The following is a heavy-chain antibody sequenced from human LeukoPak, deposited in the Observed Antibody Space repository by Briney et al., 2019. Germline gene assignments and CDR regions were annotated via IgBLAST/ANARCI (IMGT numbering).Heavy chain of an antibody. V-gene: IGHV4-34*01. Sequence: PSETLSLTCAVYGGSFSAYYWSWIRQSPGKGLEWIGEIHHSENTNYNPSLKSRVTISVDTSQNQFSLKLSSVTGSDTAVYYCARHQWDLTSRDYFDYWGQGTLLTVSS. CDR3: ARHQWDLTSRDYFDY. CDR1: GGSFSAYY. CDR2: IHHSENT. D-gene: IGHD1-26*01. J-gene: IGHJ4*02.